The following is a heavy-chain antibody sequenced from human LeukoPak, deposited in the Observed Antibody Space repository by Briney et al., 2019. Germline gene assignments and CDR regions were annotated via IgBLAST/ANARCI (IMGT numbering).Heavy chain of an antibody. CDR3: ARDSYYDFWSGYYTGSALYGMDV. D-gene: IGHD3-3*01. CDR2: INPSGGST. CDR1: GYTFTSYY. J-gene: IGHJ6*02. Sequence: ASVKVSCKASGYTFTSYYMHWVRQAPEQGLEWMGIINPSGGSTSYAQKFQGRVTMTRDTSTSTVYMELSSLRSEDTAVYYCARDSYYDFWSGYYTGSALYGMDVWGQGTTVTVSS. V-gene: IGHV1-46*01.